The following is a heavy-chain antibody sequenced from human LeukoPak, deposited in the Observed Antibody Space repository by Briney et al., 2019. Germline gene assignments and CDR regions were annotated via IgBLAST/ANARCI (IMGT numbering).Heavy chain of an antibody. V-gene: IGHV3-21*01. CDR3: ARDGGHYGGNSFDY. Sequence: PGGSLRLSCAASGFTFSSYSMNWVRQAPGKGLEWVSSIGSSSSYIYYADSVKGRFTISRDNAKNSLYLQMNSLRAEDTAVYYCARDGGHYGGNSFDYWGQGTLVTVSS. CDR1: GFTFSSYS. J-gene: IGHJ4*02. CDR2: IGSSSSYI. D-gene: IGHD4-23*01.